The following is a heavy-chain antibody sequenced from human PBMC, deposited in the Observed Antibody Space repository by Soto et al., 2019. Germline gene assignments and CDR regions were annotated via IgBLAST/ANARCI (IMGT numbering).Heavy chain of an antibody. CDR1: GYTFTSYA. D-gene: IGHD2-2*01. CDR2: INAGNGNT. J-gene: IGHJ4*02. CDR3: ARGYCSSTSCQYYFDY. Sequence: ASVKVSCKASGYTFTSYAMHWVRQAPGQRLECMGWINAGNGNTKYSQKFPGRVTITRDTSASTAYMELTSLGSEDTAVYHCARGYCSSTSCQYYFDYWGQGILVTVS. V-gene: IGHV1-3*01.